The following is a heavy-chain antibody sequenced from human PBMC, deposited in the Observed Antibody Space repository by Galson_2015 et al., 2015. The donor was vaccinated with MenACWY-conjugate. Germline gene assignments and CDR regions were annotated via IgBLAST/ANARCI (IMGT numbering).Heavy chain of an antibody. CDR2: MNGDGSRI. Sequence: SLRLSCAASGFPFSSSWMHWVRQAPGKGLVWVSRMNGDGSRISYADSVQGRFTISRDNAKNTLYLQMNSLRAEDTATYYCARDPYGGGGPNDAFDIWGQGTMVTVSS. D-gene: IGHD4-17*01. CDR1: GFPFSSSW. J-gene: IGHJ3*02. CDR3: ARDPYGGGGPNDAFDI. V-gene: IGHV3-74*01.